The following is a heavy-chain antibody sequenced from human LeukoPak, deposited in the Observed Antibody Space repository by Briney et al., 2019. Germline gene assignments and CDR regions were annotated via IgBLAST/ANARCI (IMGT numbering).Heavy chain of an antibody. CDR2: VSYGGSNK. CDR1: GFTFSSYA. Sequence: PGRSLRLSCAASGFTFSSYAMHWVRQAPGKGLEWVAVVSYGGSNKYYADSVKGRFTISRDNSKNTLYLQMNSLRAGGTAVYYCASVGKANFDYWGQGTLVTVSS. V-gene: IGHV3-30-3*01. D-gene: IGHD1-26*01. CDR3: ASVGKANFDY. J-gene: IGHJ4*02.